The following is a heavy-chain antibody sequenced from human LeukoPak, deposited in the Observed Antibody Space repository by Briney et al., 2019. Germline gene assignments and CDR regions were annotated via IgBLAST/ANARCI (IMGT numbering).Heavy chain of an antibody. CDR1: GGSISSGGHY. Sequence: SQTLSLTCTVSGGSISSGGHYWSWIRQHPGKSLEWIGYIYYSGSTNYNPSLKSRVTMSVDTSKNQFSLNLSSVTAADTAVFYCARFTAYSYYMDVWGKGTTVTVSS. CDR2: IYYSGST. J-gene: IGHJ6*03. CDR3: ARFTAYSYYMDV. V-gene: IGHV4-31*03.